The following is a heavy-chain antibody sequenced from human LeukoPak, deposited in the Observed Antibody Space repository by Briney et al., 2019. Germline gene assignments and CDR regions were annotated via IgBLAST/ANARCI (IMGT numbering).Heavy chain of an antibody. CDR1: GYTFTSYG. D-gene: IGHD3-22*01. Sequence: ASVEVSCKASGYTFTSYGISWVRQAPGQGLEWMGWISAYNGNTNYAQKLQGRVTMTTDTSTSTAYMELRSLRSDDTAVYYCARVGEITTTYYYYMDVWGKGTTVTVSS. V-gene: IGHV1-18*01. CDR3: ARVGEITTTYYYYMDV. CDR2: ISAYNGNT. J-gene: IGHJ6*03.